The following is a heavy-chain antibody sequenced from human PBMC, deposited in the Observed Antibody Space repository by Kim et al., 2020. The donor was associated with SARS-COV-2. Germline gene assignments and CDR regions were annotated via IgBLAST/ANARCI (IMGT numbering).Heavy chain of an antibody. D-gene: IGHD2-15*01. V-gene: IGHV4-39*01. J-gene: IGHJ5*02. CDR3: ARQRVVVDADWFDP. Sequence: YRPSLHKRGTISVDTSKNQFSLSLTSVTAADTAVYYCARQRVVVDADWFDPWGQGTLVTVSS.